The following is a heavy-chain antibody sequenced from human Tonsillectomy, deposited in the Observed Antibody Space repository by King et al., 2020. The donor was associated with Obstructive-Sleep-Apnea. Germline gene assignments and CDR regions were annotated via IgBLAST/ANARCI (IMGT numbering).Heavy chain of an antibody. V-gene: IGHV3-23*04. CDR2: ISGSGRST. Sequence: QLVQSGGGLVQPGGSLRLSCVASGFTFSSYAMTWVRQAPGKGLEWVAVISGSGRSTYYADSVRGRFTISRDNSKNTLYLQMNSLRADDTAVYYCAKERDNWTDGPYYFDYGGQGSLVPVSS. CDR1: GFTFSSYA. CDR3: AKERDNWTDGPYYFDY. J-gene: IGHJ4*02. D-gene: IGHD1-1*01.